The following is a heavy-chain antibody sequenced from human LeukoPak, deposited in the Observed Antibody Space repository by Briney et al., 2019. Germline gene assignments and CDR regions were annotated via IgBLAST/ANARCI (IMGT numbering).Heavy chain of an antibody. J-gene: IGHJ6*03. CDR3: AKDQKRGYSYGYLFYYYYMDV. D-gene: IGHD5-18*01. V-gene: IGHV3-23*01. CDR2: ISGSGGST. CDR1: GFTFSSYA. Sequence: PGGSPRLSCAASGFTFSSYAMSWVRQAPGKGLEWVSAISGSGGSTYYADSVKGRFTISRDNSKNTLYLQMNSLRAEDTAVYYCAKDQKRGYSYGYLFYYYYMDVWGKGTTVTISS.